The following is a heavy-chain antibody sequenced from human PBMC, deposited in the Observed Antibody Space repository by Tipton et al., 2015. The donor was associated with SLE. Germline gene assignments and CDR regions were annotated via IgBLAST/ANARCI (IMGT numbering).Heavy chain of an antibody. D-gene: IGHD5-24*01. CDR1: GFTFSSYA. J-gene: IGHJ4*02. CDR3: ARGGEMATKGEFDY. Sequence: SLRLSCAASGFTFSSYAMHWVRQAPGKGLEWVAVISYDGSNKYYADSVKGRFTISRDNSKNTLYLQMNSLRAEDTAVYYCARGGEMATKGEFDYWGQGTLVTVSS. CDR2: ISYDGSNK. V-gene: IGHV3-30-3*01.